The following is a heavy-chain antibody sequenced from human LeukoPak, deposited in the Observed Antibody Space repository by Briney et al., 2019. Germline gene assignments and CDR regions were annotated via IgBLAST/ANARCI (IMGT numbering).Heavy chain of an antibody. D-gene: IGHD3-10*01. V-gene: IGHV4-34*01. CDR2: IDHTGNT. CDR3: ARLFVVRGVIRTYYFDY. Sequence: SETLSLTCTVYGGSFSGSHLSWIRQSPGKGLEWIGEIDHTGNTSYNPSLRSRVTVSVDMSKTHFSLKLNSVTAADAAVYYCARLFVVRGVIRTYYFDYWGQGTLVTVSS. J-gene: IGHJ4*02. CDR1: GGSFSGSH.